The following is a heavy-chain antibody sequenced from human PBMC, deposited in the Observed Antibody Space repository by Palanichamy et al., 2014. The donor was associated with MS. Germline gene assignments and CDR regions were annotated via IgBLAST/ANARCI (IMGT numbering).Heavy chain of an antibody. CDR1: GFTFSSYW. CDR2: INSDESRR. Sequence: VQPGGSLRLSCAASGFTFSSYWMHWVRQAPGKGLVWVSRINSDESRRGYADSVKGRFTISRDNAKNTLYLQMNSLRAEDTAVYYCARGARGYWYFDLWGRGTLVTVSS. D-gene: IGHD3-10*01. J-gene: IGHJ2*01. CDR3: ARGARGYWYFDL. V-gene: IGHV3-74*01.